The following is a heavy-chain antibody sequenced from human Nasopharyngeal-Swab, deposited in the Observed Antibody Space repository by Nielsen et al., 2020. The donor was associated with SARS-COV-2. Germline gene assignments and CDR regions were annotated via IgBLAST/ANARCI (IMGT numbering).Heavy chain of an antibody. D-gene: IGHD2-21*02. CDR2: IHYSGST. V-gene: IGHV4-30-4*01. CDR3: ARDLGGHLVLVTAIPDLVFDI. CDR1: GGSISSGDYY. J-gene: IGHJ3*02. Sequence: SETLSLTCTVSGGSISSGDYYWSWIRQPPGKGLEWIGYIHYSGSTYYNPSLKSRVTISVDTSKNQFSLKLRSVTAADTAVYYCARDLGGHLVLVTAIPDLVFDIWGQGTVVTVSS.